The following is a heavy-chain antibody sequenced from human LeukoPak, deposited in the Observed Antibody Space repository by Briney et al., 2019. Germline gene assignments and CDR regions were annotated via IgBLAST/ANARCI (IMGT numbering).Heavy chain of an antibody. CDR1: GGSFSSSNHY. CDR3: ARDDYGDYKSDY. CDR2: IYYRGST. Sequence: SETLSLTCSVSGGSFSSSNHYWGWVRQPPGKGLEWIGSIYYRGSTYYNPSLKSRVSISVDTSKNQFSLKLSSVTAADTAVYYCARDDYGDYKSDYWGQGTLVTVSS. J-gene: IGHJ4*02. V-gene: IGHV4-39*07. D-gene: IGHD4-17*01.